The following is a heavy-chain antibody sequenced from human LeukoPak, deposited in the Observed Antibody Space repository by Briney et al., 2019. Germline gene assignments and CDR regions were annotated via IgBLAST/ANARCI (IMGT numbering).Heavy chain of an antibody. Sequence: ASVKVSCKASGYTFTRYYMHWVRQAPGQGLEWMGIINPSGGSTSYAQKFRGRVTMARDMSTSTVYMELSSLRSEDTAVYYCARDRRRIVGARRGSAFDIWGQGTMVTVSS. CDR1: GYTFTRYY. CDR2: INPSGGST. CDR3: ARDRRRIVGARRGSAFDI. D-gene: IGHD1-26*01. J-gene: IGHJ3*02. V-gene: IGHV1-46*01.